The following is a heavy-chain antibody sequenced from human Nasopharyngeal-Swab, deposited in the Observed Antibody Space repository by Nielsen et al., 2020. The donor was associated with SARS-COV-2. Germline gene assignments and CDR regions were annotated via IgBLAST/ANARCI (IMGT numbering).Heavy chain of an antibody. V-gene: IGHV3-21*01. Sequence: GGSLRLSCAASGFTFSSYSMNWVRQAPGKGLEWVSSISSSSSYIYYADSVKGRFTFSRDNAKNSLYLQMNSLRAEDTAVYYCARVRQQLQHGMDVWGQGTTVTVSS. CDR2: ISSSSSYI. D-gene: IGHD6-13*01. CDR1: GFTFSSYS. J-gene: IGHJ6*02. CDR3: ARVRQQLQHGMDV.